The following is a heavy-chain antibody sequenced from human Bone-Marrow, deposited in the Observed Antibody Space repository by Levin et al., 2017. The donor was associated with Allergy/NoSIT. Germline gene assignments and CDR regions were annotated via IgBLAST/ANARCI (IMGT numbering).Heavy chain of an antibody. CDR3: AKGGRGINWFDP. D-gene: IGHD3-16*01. V-gene: IGHV3-23*01. J-gene: IGHJ5*02. Sequence: GESLKISCAASEFTFSNYAMSWVRQAPGKGLEWVSAISGSGDSIYYVDSVKGRFTISRDNSKDTLYLQMNSLRVEDTAVYYCAKGGRGINWFDPWGQGTLVTVSS. CDR2: ISGSGDSI. CDR1: EFTFSNYA.